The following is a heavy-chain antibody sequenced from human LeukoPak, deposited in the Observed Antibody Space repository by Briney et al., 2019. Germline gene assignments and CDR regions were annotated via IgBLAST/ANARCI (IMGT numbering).Heavy chain of an antibody. J-gene: IGHJ4*02. V-gene: IGHV3-9*01. CDR3: AKDPSRRVLGGQEFDY. CDR2: ISWNSGSI. CDR1: GFTFDDYA. Sequence: GGSLRLSCAASGFTFDDYAMHWVRQAPGKGLEWVSGISWNSGSIGYADSVKGRFTISRDNAKNSLYLQMNSLRAEDTALYYCAKDPSRRVLGGQEFDYWGQGTLVTVSS. D-gene: IGHD3-10*01.